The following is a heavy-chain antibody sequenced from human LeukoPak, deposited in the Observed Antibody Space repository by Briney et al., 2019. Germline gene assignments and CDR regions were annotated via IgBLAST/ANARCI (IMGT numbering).Heavy chain of an antibody. J-gene: IGHJ3*02. D-gene: IGHD2-2*01. CDR3: AECSSTSCYFGNILNMAFDI. CDR1: GGTFSSYA. Sequence: SVKVSCKASGGTFSSYAISWVRQAPGQGLEWMGGIIPIFGTANYAQKFQGRVTITADESTSTAYMELSSLRSEDTAVYYCAECSSTSCYFGNILNMAFDIWGQRTMVTVSS. V-gene: IGHV1-69*13. CDR2: IIPIFGTA.